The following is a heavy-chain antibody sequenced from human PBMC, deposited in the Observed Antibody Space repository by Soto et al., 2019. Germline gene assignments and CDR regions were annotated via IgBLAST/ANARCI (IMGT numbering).Heavy chain of an antibody. CDR3: AFSTYYYDSSGYFHCFDP. D-gene: IGHD3-22*01. J-gene: IGHJ5*02. CDR2: INPSGGST. Sequence: ASVKVSCKAFGYTFTSYYMHWVRQAPGQGLEWMGIINPSGGSTSYAQKFQGRVTMTRDTSTSTVYMELSSLRSEDTAVYYCAFSTYYYDSSGYFHCFDPWGQGTLVTVSS. V-gene: IGHV1-46*01. CDR1: GYTFTSYY.